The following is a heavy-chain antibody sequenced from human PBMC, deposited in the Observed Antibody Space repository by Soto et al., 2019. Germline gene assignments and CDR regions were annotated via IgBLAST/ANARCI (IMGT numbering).Heavy chain of an antibody. CDR2: VNPKSGNR. CDR1: GYSFTSYD. V-gene: IGHV1-8*01. D-gene: IGHD2-2*01. CDR3: ATEVRGTSRPFHY. J-gene: IGHJ4*02. Sequence: QVPLVQSGAEVKKPGASVKVSCKASGYSFTSYDINWVRQVTGQGLEWMGWVNPKSGNRDYAEKFQGRVTMTRDTATSTAYMELNSLTTDDTAVYYCATEVRGTSRPFHYWGQGTLVTVSS.